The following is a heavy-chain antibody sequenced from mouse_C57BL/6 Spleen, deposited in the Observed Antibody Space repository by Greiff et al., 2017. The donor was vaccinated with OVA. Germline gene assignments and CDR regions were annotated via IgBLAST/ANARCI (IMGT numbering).Heavy chain of an antibody. CDR3: VRDDGYYEGFAY. V-gene: IGHV10-1*01. Sequence: EVMLVESGGGLVQPKGSLKLSCAASGFSFNTYAMNWVRQAPGKGLEWVARIRSKSNNYATYYADSVKDRFTISRDDSESMLYLQMNNLKTEDTAMYYCVRDDGYYEGFAYWGQGTLVTVSA. CDR2: IRSKSNNYAT. J-gene: IGHJ3*01. D-gene: IGHD2-3*01. CDR1: GFSFNTYA.